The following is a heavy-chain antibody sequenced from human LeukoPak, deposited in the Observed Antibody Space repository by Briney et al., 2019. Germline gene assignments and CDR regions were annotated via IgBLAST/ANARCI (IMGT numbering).Heavy chain of an antibody. CDR1: GFTFSSYG. CDR2: ISYDGSNK. Sequence: PGGSLRLSCAASGFTFSSYGMHWVRQAPGKGLEWVAVISYDGSNKYYADSVKGRFTISRDNSKNTVYLQMNSLRTEDTAVYFCARGGGGVVVKYNWFDPWGQGTLVTVSS. V-gene: IGHV3-30*03. J-gene: IGHJ5*02. CDR3: ARGGGGVVVKYNWFDP. D-gene: IGHD2-21*01.